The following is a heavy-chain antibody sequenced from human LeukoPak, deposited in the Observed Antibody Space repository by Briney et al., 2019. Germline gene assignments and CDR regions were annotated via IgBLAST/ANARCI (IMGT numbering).Heavy chain of an antibody. V-gene: IGHV1-24*01. CDR2: FDAEDGER. Sequence: GASVKVSCKVSGDTLSDVSIHWVRQAPGKGLEWMGSFDAEDGERIYAQKFEGRVIMTEDTSTDTAHMEMSRLTSEDTAVYYCATHDHFVVVPDEDHSHNGLDVWGQGTTVIVSS. D-gene: IGHD2-2*01. J-gene: IGHJ6*02. CDR1: GDTLSDVS. CDR3: ATHDHFVVVPDEDHSHNGLDV.